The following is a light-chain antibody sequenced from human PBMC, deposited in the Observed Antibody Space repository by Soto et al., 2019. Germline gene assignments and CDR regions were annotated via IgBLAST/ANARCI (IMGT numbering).Light chain of an antibody. Sequence: DIQLTQSTSFLSAFVGASVTITFLASQDISDYLAWYQQRPGKAPKLLIYAASTLQTGVPSRFSGSGSGTEFTLTISSLQPEDVATYSCQQLNSYPLTFGGGTKVDIK. CDR2: AAS. CDR3: QQLNSYPLT. CDR1: QDISDY. V-gene: IGKV1-9*01. J-gene: IGKJ4*01.